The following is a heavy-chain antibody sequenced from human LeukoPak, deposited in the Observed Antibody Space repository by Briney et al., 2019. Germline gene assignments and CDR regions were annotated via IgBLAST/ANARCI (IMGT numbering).Heavy chain of an antibody. CDR1: GGSFSGYY. V-gene: IGHV4-34*01. CDR2: INHSGST. Sequence: PSETLSLTCAVYGGSFSGYYWSWIRQPPGKGLEWIGEINHSGSTNYNPSLKSRVTISVDTSKNQFSLKLSSVTAADTAVYYCARDNSCGPARDGFYFDYWGQGTLVTVSS. D-gene: IGHD6-19*01. CDR3: ARDNSCGPARDGFYFDY. J-gene: IGHJ4*02.